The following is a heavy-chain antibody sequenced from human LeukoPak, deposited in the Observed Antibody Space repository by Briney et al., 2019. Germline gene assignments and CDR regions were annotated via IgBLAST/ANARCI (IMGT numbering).Heavy chain of an antibody. V-gene: IGHV3-21*01. CDR3: ARETALVYGMDV. CDR1: GVTFSSYQ. D-gene: IGHD2-8*02. J-gene: IGHJ6*02. CDR2: ISSSSSYI. Sequence: GGSLRLSCAAYGVTFSSYQMNKLRQAPGKGLEWVSSISSSSSYIYYADSVKGRFTISRDNAKNSLYLPMNSLRAEDTAVYYCARETALVYGMDVWGQGTTVTVSS.